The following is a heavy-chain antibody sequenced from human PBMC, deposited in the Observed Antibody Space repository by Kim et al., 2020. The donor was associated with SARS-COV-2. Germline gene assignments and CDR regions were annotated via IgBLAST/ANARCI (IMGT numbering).Heavy chain of an antibody. V-gene: IGHV4-4*02. CDR2: IYHSGST. D-gene: IGHD6-19*01. J-gene: IGHJ6*02. Sequence: SETLSLTCPVSGGSISSSNWWSWVRQPPGKGLEWIGEIYHSGSTNYNPSLKSRVTISVDKSKNQFSLTLSSVTAADTAVYYCARVDSSGWYGHYYYGMDVWGQGTTVTVSS. CDR1: GGSISSSNW. CDR3: ARVDSSGWYGHYYYGMDV.